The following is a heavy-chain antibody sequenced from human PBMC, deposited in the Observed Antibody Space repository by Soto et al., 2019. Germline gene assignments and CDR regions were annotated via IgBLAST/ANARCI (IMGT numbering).Heavy chain of an antibody. CDR2: ISYDGSNK. CDR3: AWIPLWELRGVIDY. Sequence: QVQLVESGGGVVQPGRSLRLSCAASGFTFSSYGMHWVRQAPGKGLEWVAVISYDGSNKYYADSVKGRFTISGDNSKNTLYLQMNSLRAEDTAVYYCAWIPLWELRGVIDYWGQGTLVTVSS. CDR1: GFTFSSYG. J-gene: IGHJ4*02. D-gene: IGHD1-26*01. V-gene: IGHV3-30*03.